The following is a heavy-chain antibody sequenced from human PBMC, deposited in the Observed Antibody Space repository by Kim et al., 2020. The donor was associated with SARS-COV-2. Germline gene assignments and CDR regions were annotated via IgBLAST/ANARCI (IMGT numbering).Heavy chain of an antibody. V-gene: IGHV1-2*02. J-gene: IGHJ4*02. CDR2: IHPNSGDT. Sequence: ASVKVSCKASGYTFTDYYMQWVRQAPGQGLEWMGWIHPNSGDTNYAQKIQGRVTITRDTSITTAYMELSRLRSDDTAVYYCAQYHYGSGTGTWGYWGQGTLVTVSS. D-gene: IGHD3-10*01. CDR1: GYTFTDYY. CDR3: AQYHYGSGTGTWGY.